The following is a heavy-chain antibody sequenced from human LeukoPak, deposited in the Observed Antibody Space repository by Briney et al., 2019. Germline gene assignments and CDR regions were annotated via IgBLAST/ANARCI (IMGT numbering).Heavy chain of an antibody. V-gene: IGHV3-30*18. D-gene: IGHD2-21*01. CDR2: ISYDGSNE. CDR3: AKEAHVSILDY. CDR1: GFTFSSYG. Sequence: PGRSLRLSCAASGFTFSSYGMQWVRQAPGKGMEGVAVISYDGSNEYYAESVKGRFTIYRDNSKNKLYLQMNSLRADDTAVYYCAKEAHVSILDYLGQGTLVTVSS. J-gene: IGHJ4*02.